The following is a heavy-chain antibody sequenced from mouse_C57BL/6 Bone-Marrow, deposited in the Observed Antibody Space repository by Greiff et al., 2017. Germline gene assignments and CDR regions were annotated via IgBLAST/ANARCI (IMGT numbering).Heavy chain of an antibody. V-gene: IGHV1-63*01. Sequence: VQLQQSGAELVRPGTSVKMSCKASGYTFTNYWIGWAKQRPGHGLEWIGDIYPGGGYTNYNEKFKGKATLTADNSSSTAYMQFSSLTSEDSAIYYCARWGYDGYYYAMDYWGQGTSVTVSS. CDR3: ARWGYDGYYYAMDY. D-gene: IGHD2-3*01. CDR2: IYPGGGYT. CDR1: GYTFTNYW. J-gene: IGHJ4*01.